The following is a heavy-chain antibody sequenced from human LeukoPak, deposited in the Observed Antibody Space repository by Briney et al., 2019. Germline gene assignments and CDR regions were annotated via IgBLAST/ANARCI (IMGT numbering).Heavy chain of an antibody. CDR3: ARDWIAVNWFDP. V-gene: IGHV3-21*01. Sequence: AGGSLRLSCAASGFTFSSYSMNWVRQAPGKGLEWVSSISSSSSYIYYADSVKGRFTISRDNAKNSLYLQMNSLRAEDTAVYYCARDWIAVNWFDPWGQGTLVTVSS. CDR2: ISSSSSYI. D-gene: IGHD2-2*03. J-gene: IGHJ5*02. CDR1: GFTFSSYS.